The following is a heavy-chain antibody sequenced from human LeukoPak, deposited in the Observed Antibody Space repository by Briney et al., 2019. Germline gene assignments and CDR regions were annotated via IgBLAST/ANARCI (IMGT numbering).Heavy chain of an antibody. J-gene: IGHJ6*03. CDR3: AKDGRITMIVVVRYYMDV. CDR1: GFTFSSYS. Sequence: PGGSLRLSRAASGFTFSSYSMNWVRQAPGKGLEWVSYISSSSSTIYYADSVKGRFTISRDNSKNTLYLQMNSLRAEDTAVYYCAKDGRITMIVVVRYYMDVWGKGTTVTISS. D-gene: IGHD3-22*01. CDR2: ISSSSSTI. V-gene: IGHV3-48*01.